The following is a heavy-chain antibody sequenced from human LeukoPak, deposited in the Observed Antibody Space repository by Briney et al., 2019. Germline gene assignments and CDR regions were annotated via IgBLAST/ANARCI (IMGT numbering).Heavy chain of an antibody. Sequence: SETLSLTCTVSGGSISSYYWGWIRQPPGKGLEWIGSIYYSGSTYYNPSLKSRVTISVDTSKNQFSLKLSSVTAADTAVYYCARDTAMGLYYYYYYMDVWGKGTTVTVSS. J-gene: IGHJ6*03. CDR2: IYYSGST. CDR1: GGSISSYY. D-gene: IGHD5-18*01. CDR3: ARDTAMGLYYYYYYMDV. V-gene: IGHV4-39*07.